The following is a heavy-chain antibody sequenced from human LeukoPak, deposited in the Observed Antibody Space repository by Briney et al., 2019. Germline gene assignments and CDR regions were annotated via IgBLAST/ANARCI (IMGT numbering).Heavy chain of an antibody. CDR2: IIPIFGTA. J-gene: IGHJ5*02. Sequence: SVKVSCKASGGIFSSYAISGVRQAPGQGLEWMGGIIPIFGTANYAQKFQGRVTITTDESTSTAYMELSSLRSEDTAVYYCAREVVVVPAAIIGWFDPWGQGTLVTVSS. D-gene: IGHD2-2*01. V-gene: IGHV1-69*05. CDR1: GGIFSSYA. CDR3: AREVVVVPAAIIGWFDP.